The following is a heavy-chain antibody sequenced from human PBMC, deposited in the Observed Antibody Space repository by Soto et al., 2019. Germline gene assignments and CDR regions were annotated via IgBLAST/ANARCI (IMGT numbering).Heavy chain of an antibody. D-gene: IGHD6-19*01. CDR3: AARVARTNEDY. CDR2: ISAYNGNT. Sequence: QVQLVQSGAEVKKPGASVKVSCKASGYTFTSYGISWVRQAPGQGLEWMGWISAYNGNTNYAQKLQGRVTMTTDTATSTAYIELRSLRSDDTAVYYCAARVARTNEDYWGQGTLVTVSS. J-gene: IGHJ4*02. CDR1: GYTFTSYG. V-gene: IGHV1-18*01.